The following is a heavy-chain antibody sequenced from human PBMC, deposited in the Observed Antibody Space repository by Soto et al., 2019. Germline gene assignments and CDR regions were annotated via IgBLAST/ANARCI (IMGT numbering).Heavy chain of an antibody. V-gene: IGHV1-2*04. CDR3: ARGIAAAGKRRDLDY. D-gene: IGHD6-13*01. Sequence: ASVKVSCKASGYTFTGYYMHWVRQAPGQGLEWMGWINPNSGGTNYAQKFQGWVTMTRDTSISTAYMELSRLRSDDTAVYYCARGIAAAGKRRDLDYWGQGTLVTVSS. CDR1: GYTFTGYY. J-gene: IGHJ4*02. CDR2: INPNSGGT.